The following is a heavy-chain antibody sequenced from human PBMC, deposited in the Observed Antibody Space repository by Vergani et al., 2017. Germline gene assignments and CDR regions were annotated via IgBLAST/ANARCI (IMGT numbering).Heavy chain of an antibody. V-gene: IGHV3-7*01. CDR3: ARDGREGLDRLYYDFWSGYYSAYDY. CDR2: IKQDGSEK. CDR1: GFTFSSYW. J-gene: IGHJ4*02. Sequence: EVQLVESGGGLVQPGGSLRLSCAASGFTFSSYWMSWVRQAPGKGLEWVANIKQDGSEKYYVDSVKGRFTISRDNAKNSLYLQMNSLRAEDTAVYYCARDGREGLDRLYYDFWSGYYSAYDYWGQGTLVTVSS. D-gene: IGHD3-3*01.